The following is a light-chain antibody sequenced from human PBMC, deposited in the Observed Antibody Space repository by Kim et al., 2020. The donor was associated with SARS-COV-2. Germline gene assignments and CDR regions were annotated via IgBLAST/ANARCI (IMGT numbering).Light chain of an antibody. Sequence: DIQMTQSPSSLSASVGDTVTISCRASQNIRDYLNWYRQSPGKAPKLLIFAASSLQSGIPSRFSGSGSGTDFTLTISSLQPEDFATYFCQQSYSTPRTFGGGTKVDIK. J-gene: IGKJ4*01. V-gene: IGKV1-39*01. CDR1: QNIRDY. CDR3: QQSYSTPRT. CDR2: AAS.